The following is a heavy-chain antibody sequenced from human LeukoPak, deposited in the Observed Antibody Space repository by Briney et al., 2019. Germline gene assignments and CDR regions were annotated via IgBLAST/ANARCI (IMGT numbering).Heavy chain of an antibody. CDR3: ATSRAFRGAYYFDH. CDR2: IYYTGST. V-gene: IGHV4-59*01. CDR1: GGSISSYY. Sequence: PSETLSLTCTVSGGSISSYYWSWIRQPPGKGLEWIGYIYYTGSTNYNPSLKSRVTISIDTSKNQFSLKLSSVTAADTAVYYCATSRAFRGAYYFDHWGQGTLVTVSS. D-gene: IGHD3-10*01. J-gene: IGHJ4*02.